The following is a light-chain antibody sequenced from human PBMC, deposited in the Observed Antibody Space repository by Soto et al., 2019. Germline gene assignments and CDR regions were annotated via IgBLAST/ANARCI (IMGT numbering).Light chain of an antibody. V-gene: IGKV1-27*01. J-gene: IGKJ5*01. Sequence: DIQLTQSPSSLSASVGDRVTITCRLSQGIISYLNWYRQKPGKVPKLLIYSASNLQSGVPSRFSGSGSGTDFTLTISSLQPEDFAVYYCQQYGSSPLVTFGQGTRLEIK. CDR1: QGIISY. CDR3: QQYGSSPLVT. CDR2: SAS.